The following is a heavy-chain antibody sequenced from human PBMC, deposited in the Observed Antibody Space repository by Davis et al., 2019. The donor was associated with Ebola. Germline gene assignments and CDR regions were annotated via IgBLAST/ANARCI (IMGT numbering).Heavy chain of an antibody. Sequence: SETLSLTCSVSGASISSYFWGWIRQPPGKELEWIGYISYTGRTNYNPSLKSRVTISTDTSKNQFSLKLTSVTAADTAEYYCARDSSGSPYSGLDVWGQGTTVTVSS. CDR1: GASISSYF. CDR2: ISYTGRT. J-gene: IGHJ6*02. D-gene: IGHD6-25*01. V-gene: IGHV4-59*01. CDR3: ARDSSGSPYSGLDV.